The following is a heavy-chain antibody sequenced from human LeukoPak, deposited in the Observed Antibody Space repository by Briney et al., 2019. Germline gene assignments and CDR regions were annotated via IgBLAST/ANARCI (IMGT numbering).Heavy chain of an antibody. J-gene: IGHJ5*02. Sequence: SETLSLTCTLSGGSINTNDYYWGWIRQPPGKGLEWIGSFGHGRNAFCNPSLQSRVTISVDASTNQFSPRLTSVTAADTAMYYCGRHAPYRNFDLWGQGTLVTVSS. V-gene: IGHV4-39*01. CDR3: GRHAPYRNFDL. CDR1: GGSINTNDYY. D-gene: IGHD3-16*02. CDR2: FGHGRNA.